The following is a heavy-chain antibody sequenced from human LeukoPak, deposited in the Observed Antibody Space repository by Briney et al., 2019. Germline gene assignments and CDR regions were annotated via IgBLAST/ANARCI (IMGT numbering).Heavy chain of an antibody. V-gene: IGHV3-23*01. CDR1: LFTFSSYC. Sequence: GGALRLSRVASLFTFSSYCMSSVRPAPGRGLEWVFAIIGSGRSTHFADSVKGRFTISRHNSKNTLYLQMNSLRAEDTALYYCAKDWIPLSWGQGTLVTVSS. J-gene: IGHJ5*02. CDR2: IIGSGRST. CDR3: AKDWIPLS. D-gene: IGHD2-2*03.